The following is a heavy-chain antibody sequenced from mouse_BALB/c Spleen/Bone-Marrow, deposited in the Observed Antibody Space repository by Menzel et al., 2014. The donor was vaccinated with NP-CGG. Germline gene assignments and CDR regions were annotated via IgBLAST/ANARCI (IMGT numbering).Heavy chain of an antibody. V-gene: IGHV5-9-3*01. CDR1: GFTFSSYA. Sequence: EVQGVESGGGLVKPGGSLKLSCAASGFTFSSYAMSWVRQTPEKRLEWVATISSGGSYTYYPDSVKGRLTISRDNAKNTLYLQMSSLRSEDTAMYYCARHFITTATGAMDYWGQGTSVTVSS. CDR3: ARHFITTATGAMDY. D-gene: IGHD1-2*01. J-gene: IGHJ4*01. CDR2: ISSGGSYT.